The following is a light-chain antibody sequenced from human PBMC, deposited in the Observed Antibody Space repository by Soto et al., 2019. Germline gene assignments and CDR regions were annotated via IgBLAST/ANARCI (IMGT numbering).Light chain of an antibody. J-gene: IGKJ4*01. CDR1: HSVGSRF. V-gene: IGKV3-20*01. CDR3: QQSFTSLPVA. CDR2: GAS. Sequence: EIVLTQSPRTLSLSPGERATLSCRASHSVGSRFLAWYRQKPGQAPRLLIYGASNRATGIPDRCSGSGSGPDFTITISILELEDFSVYYCQQSFTSLPVAFGGGTKVDIK.